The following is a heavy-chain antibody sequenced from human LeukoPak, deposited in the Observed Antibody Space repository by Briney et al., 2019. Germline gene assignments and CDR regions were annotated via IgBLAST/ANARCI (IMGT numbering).Heavy chain of an antibody. D-gene: IGHD3-22*01. V-gene: IGHV4-39*01. CDR3: ARQFYHDSSGADY. Sequence: PSETLTLTCTVSGDSIRTSRYYWGWIRQPPAKVFERNGSIYYGGNTYYNPSLKCRVAISIDTTKNQFSLKLTSVAAADTAVYYCARQFYHDSSGADYWGQGALVTVSS. J-gene: IGHJ4*02. CDR1: GDSIRTSRYY. CDR2: IYYGGNT.